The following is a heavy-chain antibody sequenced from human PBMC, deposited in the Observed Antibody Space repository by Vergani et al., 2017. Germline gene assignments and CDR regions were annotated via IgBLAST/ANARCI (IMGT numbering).Heavy chain of an antibody. CDR1: GGTFSSYT. J-gene: IGHJ4*02. D-gene: IGHD3-10*01. CDR3: ARSPQRITMVRGVIPGGFDY. Sequence: QVQLVQSGAEVKKPGSSVKVSCKASGGTFSSYTISWVRQAPGQGLEWMGRIIPILGIANYAQKFQGRVTITADKSTSTAYMELSSLRSEDTAVYYCARSPQRITMVRGVIPGGFDYWGQGTLVTVSS. V-gene: IGHV1-69*02. CDR2: IIPILGIA.